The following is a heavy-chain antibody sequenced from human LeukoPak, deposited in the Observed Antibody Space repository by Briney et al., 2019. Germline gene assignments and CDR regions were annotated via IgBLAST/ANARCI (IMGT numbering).Heavy chain of an antibody. D-gene: IGHD1-26*01. V-gene: IGHV3-30-3*01. CDR3: AGTGWELLGSSYY. CDR2: ISYDGTFK. CDR1: GFTFSSFA. J-gene: IGHJ4*02. Sequence: PGGSLRLSCAASGFTFSSFAVHWVRQAPGKGLHWVALISYDGTFKYYADSVRGRFTISRDNSKNTLYLQMNSLRAEDTAVYYCAGTGWELLGSSYYWGQGTLVTVSS.